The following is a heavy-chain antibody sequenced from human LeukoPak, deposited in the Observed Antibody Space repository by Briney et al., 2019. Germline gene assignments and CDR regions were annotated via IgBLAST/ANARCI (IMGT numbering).Heavy chain of an antibody. CDR2: IYPGDSDP. CDR1: GYTFTNYW. J-gene: IGHJ4*02. V-gene: IGHV5-51*01. CDR3: ARRSGTYFGTTGYLYFFDY. D-gene: IGHD3-22*01. Sequence: GESLKISCKGSGYTFTNYWIDWVRQMPGRGLEWMGIIYPGDSDPRHSPSFQGQVTISADKSMGTAYLRWSSLKPPDTAMYYCARRSGTYFGTTGYLYFFDYWGQGTLVTVSS.